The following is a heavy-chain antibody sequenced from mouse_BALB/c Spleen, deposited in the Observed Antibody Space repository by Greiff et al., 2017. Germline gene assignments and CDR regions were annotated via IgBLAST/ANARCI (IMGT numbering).Heavy chain of an antibody. CDR1: GFTFSSYT. V-gene: IGHV5-12-2*01. J-gene: IGHJ2*01. D-gene: IGHD1-1*01. CDR2: ISNGGGST. CDR3: ARLPANPSFYGYFDY. Sequence: EVMLVESGGGLVQPGGSLKLSCAASGFTFSSYTMSWVRQTPEKRLEWVAYISNGGGSTYYPDTVKGRFTISRDNAKNTLYLQMSSLKSEDTAMYYCARLPANPSFYGYFDYWGQGTTLTVSS.